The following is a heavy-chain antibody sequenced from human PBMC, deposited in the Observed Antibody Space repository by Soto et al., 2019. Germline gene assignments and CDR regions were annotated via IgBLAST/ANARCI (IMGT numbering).Heavy chain of an antibody. CDR3: VKAVFSGYYYVPFDY. J-gene: IGHJ4*02. V-gene: IGHV3-64D*06. CDR2: ISSNGGNT. Sequence: GGSLRLSCSASGFTFSNYAMHWVRQAPGKGLEYVSAISSNGGNTYYADSVKGRFTISRDNSKDTLYLQMSSLRTEDTAVYYCVKAVFSGYYYVPFDYWGQGTLVTVSS. CDR1: GFTFSNYA. D-gene: IGHD3-22*01.